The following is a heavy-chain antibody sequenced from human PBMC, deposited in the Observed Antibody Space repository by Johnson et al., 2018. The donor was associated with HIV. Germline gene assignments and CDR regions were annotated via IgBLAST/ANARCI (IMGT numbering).Heavy chain of an antibody. V-gene: IGHV3-30*14. J-gene: IGHJ3*01. CDR3: ARDSTPGGGEHVGYAFDL. CDR2: ISYDGSNK. D-gene: IGHD4-17*01. Sequence: QVQLVESGGGVVQPGRSLRLSCAASGFTFSSYAMHWVRQAPGKGLEWVAVISYDGSNKYYADSVKGRFTISRDNSKNTLYLQMNSLRAEDTGVYYCARDSTPGGGEHVGYAFDLWGRGTLVTISS. CDR1: GFTFSSYA.